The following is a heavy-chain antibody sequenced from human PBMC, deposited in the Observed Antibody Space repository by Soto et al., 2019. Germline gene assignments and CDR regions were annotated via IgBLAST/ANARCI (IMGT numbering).Heavy chain of an antibody. D-gene: IGHD6-19*01. Sequence: QVQLQESGPGLVKPSQTLSLTCSVSGGSISSGDYYWNWIRHSPGKGLEWLGYIYYSGSTNYNPSLQSRVTISIDTSKNQFSLKLSSVTAADTAVYYCASEQRDSSGWYSDLYEVWGQGTMVTVSS. CDR1: GGSISSGDYY. CDR2: IYYSGST. J-gene: IGHJ3*01. V-gene: IGHV4-30-4*01. CDR3: ASEQRDSSGWYSDLYEV.